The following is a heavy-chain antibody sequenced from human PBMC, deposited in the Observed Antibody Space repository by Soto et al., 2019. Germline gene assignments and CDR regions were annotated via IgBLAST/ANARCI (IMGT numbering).Heavy chain of an antibody. CDR2: IYYSGST. CDR3: AREVGSRIDY. V-gene: IGHV4-30-4*02. CDR1: GGSISSGDYY. J-gene: IGHJ4*02. Sequence: PSETLSLTCTVSGGSISSGDYYWSWIRQPPGKGLEWIGYIYYSGSTYYNPSLKSRVTMTRNTSISTAYMELSSLRSEDTAVYYCAREVGSRIDYWGQGTLVTVSS. D-gene: IGHD6-13*01.